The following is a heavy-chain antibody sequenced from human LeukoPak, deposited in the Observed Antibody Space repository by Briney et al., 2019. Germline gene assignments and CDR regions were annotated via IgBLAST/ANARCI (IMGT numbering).Heavy chain of an antibody. CDR3: ARRSSFDY. V-gene: IGHV3-48*03. CDR2: ISGSGSNI. Sequence: GGSLRLSCAASGFTFSSYGMNWVRRTPGRGLEWLSYISGSGSNINYADSVKGRFSISRDNAENSLFLQMSSLRAEDTAVYYCARRSSFDYWGQGVLVTVSS. J-gene: IGHJ4*02. CDR1: GFTFSSYG.